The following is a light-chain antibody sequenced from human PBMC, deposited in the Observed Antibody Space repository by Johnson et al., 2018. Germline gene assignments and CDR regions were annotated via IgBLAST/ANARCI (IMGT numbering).Light chain of an antibody. CDR1: SSNIGNNY. CDR2: ENN. Sequence: QSVLTQPPSVSAAPGQKVTISCSGSSSNIGNNYVSCYQQLPGTAPKLLIYENNKRPSGIPDRLSGSKSGTSATLGITGPQTADEADYYCGTWDIGLSAGNVFGTGTKVTVL. V-gene: IGLV1-51*02. CDR3: GTWDIGLSAGNV. J-gene: IGLJ1*01.